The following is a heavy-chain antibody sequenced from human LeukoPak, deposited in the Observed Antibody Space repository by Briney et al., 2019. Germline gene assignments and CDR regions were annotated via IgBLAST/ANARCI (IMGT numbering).Heavy chain of an antibody. CDR1: GLTFSSYA. V-gene: IGHV3-23*01. CDR3: ARFLGGSVVPAAI. D-gene: IGHD2-2*01. Sequence: HPGGSLRLSCAASGLTFSSYAMTWVRQAPGKGLEWVSAISTSGDNTYYADSVKGRFTISRDNAKNSLYLQMNSLRAEDTAVYYCARFLGGSVVPAAIWGQGTLVTVSS. CDR2: ISTSGDNT. J-gene: IGHJ4*02.